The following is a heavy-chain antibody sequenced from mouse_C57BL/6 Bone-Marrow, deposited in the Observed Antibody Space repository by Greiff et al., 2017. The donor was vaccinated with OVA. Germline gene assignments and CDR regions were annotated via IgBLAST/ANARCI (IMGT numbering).Heavy chain of an antibody. Sequence: EVKLMESGGGLVQPGGSLSLSCAASGFTFTGYYMSWVRQPPGKALEWLGFIRNKDNGYKTAYSASMQGRFNNSRDNTQSILYLLMNALRAEDSATYYCARYVVTRAIDYWGQGTSVTVSA. V-gene: IGHV7-3*01. CDR1: GFTFTGYY. D-gene: IGHD2-2*01. J-gene: IGHJ4*01. CDR3: ARYVVTRAIDY. CDR2: IRNKDNGYKT.